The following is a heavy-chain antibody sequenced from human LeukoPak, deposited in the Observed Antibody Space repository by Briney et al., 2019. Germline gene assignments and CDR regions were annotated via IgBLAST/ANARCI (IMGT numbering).Heavy chain of an antibody. V-gene: IGHV3-23*01. Sequence: QSGGSLRLSCAASGFTVSSNYMSWVRQAPGKGLEWVSAISGSGGSTYYADSVKGRFTISRDNSKNTLYLQMNSLRAEDTAVYYCAKGPVTIFGVVICLDWYFDLWGRGTLVTVSS. CDR3: AKGPVTIFGVVICLDWYFDL. CDR1: GFTVSSNY. D-gene: IGHD3-3*01. J-gene: IGHJ2*01. CDR2: ISGSGGST.